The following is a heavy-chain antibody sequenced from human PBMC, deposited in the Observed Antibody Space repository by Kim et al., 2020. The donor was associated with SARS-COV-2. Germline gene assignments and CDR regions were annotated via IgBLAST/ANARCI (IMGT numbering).Heavy chain of an antibody. V-gene: IGHV4-39*01. D-gene: IGHD1-1*01. CDR1: GGSISSSSYY. CDR2: IYYSGST. J-gene: IGHJ5*02. Sequence: SETLSLTCTVSGGSISSSSYYWGWIRQPPGKGLEWIGSIYYSGSTYYNPSLKSRVTISVDTSKNQFSLKLSSVTAADTAVYYCARHRGGPNWNDVGNWFDPWGQGTLVTVSS. CDR3: ARHRGGPNWNDVGNWFDP.